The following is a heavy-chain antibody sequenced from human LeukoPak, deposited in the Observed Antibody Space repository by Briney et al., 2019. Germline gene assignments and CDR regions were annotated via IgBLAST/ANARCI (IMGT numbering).Heavy chain of an antibody. CDR2: LNPHSGNT. CDR1: GYNFNSYD. D-gene: IGHD1-26*01. V-gene: IGHV1-8*03. CDR3: ARAVLKTAGSYDY. J-gene: IGHJ4*02. Sequence: ASVKVSCKASGYNFNSYDINWPRQASGHGPEWMGWLNPHSGNTGYSQKLQGRVSFTRDTSKTTAYMELTSLTSNDTAVYYCARAVLKTAGSYDYWGQGTLVTVSS.